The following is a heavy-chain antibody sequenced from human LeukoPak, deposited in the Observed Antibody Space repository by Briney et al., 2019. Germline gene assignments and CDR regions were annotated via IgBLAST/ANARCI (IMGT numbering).Heavy chain of an antibody. CDR1: GYTFTSYG. CDR3: ARDVGSCSSTSCYRIVLWDYYYGMDV. CDR2: ISAYNGNT. D-gene: IGHD2-2*01. Sequence: GASVKVSCKASGYTFTSYGISWVRQAPGQGLEWMGWISAYNGNTNYEQKLQGRVTMTTDTSTSTAYMELRSLRSDDTAVYYCARDVGSCSSTSCYRIVLWDYYYGMDVWGQGTTVTVSS. J-gene: IGHJ6*02. V-gene: IGHV1-18*01.